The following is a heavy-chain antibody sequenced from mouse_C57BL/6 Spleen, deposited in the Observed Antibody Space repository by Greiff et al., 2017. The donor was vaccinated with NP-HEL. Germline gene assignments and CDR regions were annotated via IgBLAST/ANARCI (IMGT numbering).Heavy chain of an antibody. CDR2: ISSGSSTI. D-gene: IGHD1-1*01. J-gene: IGHJ3*01. CDR1: GFTFSDYG. CDR3: ARPLYGSSFAWFAY. V-gene: IGHV5-17*01. Sequence: EVMLVESGGGLVKPGGSLKLSCAASGFTFSDYGMHWVRQAPEKGLEWVAYISSGSSTIYYADTVKGRFTISRDNAKNTLFLQMTSLRSEDTAMYYCARPLYGSSFAWFAYWGQGTLVTVSA.